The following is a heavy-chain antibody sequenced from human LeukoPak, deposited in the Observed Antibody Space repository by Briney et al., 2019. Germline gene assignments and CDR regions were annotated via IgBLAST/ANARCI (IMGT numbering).Heavy chain of an antibody. CDR1: DVSITTYY. CDR2: VYYSGSA. J-gene: IGHJ4*02. Sequence: SETLSLTCTVSDVSITTYYWSWTRQPPGKGLEWIGYVYYSGSANYNPSLKSRVTMSVDTSKNQFSLKLNSVTEADTAFYYRARGQYGSGYWGQGALVTVSS. D-gene: IGHD3-10*01. V-gene: IGHV4-59*01. CDR3: ARGQYGSGY.